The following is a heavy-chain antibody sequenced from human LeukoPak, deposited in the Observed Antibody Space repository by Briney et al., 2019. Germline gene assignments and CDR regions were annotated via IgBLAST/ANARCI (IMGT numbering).Heavy chain of an antibody. CDR3: ARQRGVILGNCDY. Sequence: SETLSLTCTVSGGSISSSNYYWGWIRQPPGKGLEWIGNVYYSGTAYYNPSLKSRVTISVDTSKEQFSLKLSSMTAADTAVYYCARQRGVILGNCDYWGQGALVTVSS. D-gene: IGHD3-10*01. CDR2: VYYSGTA. CDR1: GGSISSSNYY. V-gene: IGHV4-39*01. J-gene: IGHJ4*02.